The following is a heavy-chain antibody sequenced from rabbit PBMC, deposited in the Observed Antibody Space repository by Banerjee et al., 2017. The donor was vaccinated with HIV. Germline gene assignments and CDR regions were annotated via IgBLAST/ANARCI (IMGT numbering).Heavy chain of an antibody. CDR2: IYAGSGSA. CDR3: ARGYVGYGAITRLDL. V-gene: IGHV1S40*01. J-gene: IGHJ3*01. Sequence: QSLEESGGDLVKPGASLTLTCTASGFSFTSSYYMCWVRQAPGKGLEWIGCIYAGSGSAYYASWAKGRFTISKTSSTTVTLQVNSLTAADTATYFCARGYVGYGAITRLDLWGQGTLVTVS. D-gene: IGHD7-1*01. CDR1: GFSFTSSYY.